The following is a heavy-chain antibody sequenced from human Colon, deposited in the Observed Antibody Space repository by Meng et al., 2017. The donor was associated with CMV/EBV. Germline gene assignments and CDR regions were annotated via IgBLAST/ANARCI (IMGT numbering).Heavy chain of an antibody. J-gene: IGHJ6*02. Sequence: GESLKISCAASGFTFTSYWMTWVRQAPGKGLEWVSGIKWNGDSSYADSVKGRFTVSRDNAKNSLYLQMNSLRAEDTALYYCARDSVKYSSPSHGMDVWGQGTTVTVSS. CDR1: GFTFTSYW. V-gene: IGHV3-20*04. CDR2: IKWNGDS. D-gene: IGHD6-19*01. CDR3: ARDSVKYSSPSHGMDV.